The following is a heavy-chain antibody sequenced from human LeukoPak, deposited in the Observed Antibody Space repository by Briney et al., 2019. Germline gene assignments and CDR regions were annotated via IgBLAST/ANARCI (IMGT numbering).Heavy chain of an antibody. J-gene: IGHJ4*02. Sequence: GGSLRLSCAASGFTFTNAWMNWVRQAPGKGLEWVGRIKSKADGETVDYAAPVKGRFTFSRDDSKNMLYLQMNSLKSEDTAVYYCSTLTSRGLSDSWGQGTLVTVSS. CDR3: STLTSRGLSDS. CDR1: GFTFTNAW. CDR2: IKSKADGETV. D-gene: IGHD1-20*01. V-gene: IGHV3-15*07.